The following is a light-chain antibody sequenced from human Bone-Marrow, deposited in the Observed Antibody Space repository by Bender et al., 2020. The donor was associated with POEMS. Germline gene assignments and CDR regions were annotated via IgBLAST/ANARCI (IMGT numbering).Light chain of an antibody. CDR1: SSDVGSYNL. Sequence: QSALTQPASVSGPPGQSITISCTGTSSDVGSYNLVSWYQQHPGKAPKLMIYEVSKRPSGVSSRFSGSKSGNTASLTISGLQAEDEADYYCSSYASSTIPVIFGGGTKLTVL. CDR3: SSYASSTIPVI. V-gene: IGLV2-14*02. CDR2: EVS. J-gene: IGLJ2*01.